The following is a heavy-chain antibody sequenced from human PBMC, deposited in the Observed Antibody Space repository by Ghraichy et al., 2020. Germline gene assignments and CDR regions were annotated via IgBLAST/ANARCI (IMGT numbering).Heavy chain of an antibody. CDR3: ARDSSSYNSYYYYMDV. CDR2: IYYSGSS. CDR1: GGSVSSGSDY. Sequence: SETLSLTCTVSGGSVSSGSDYWSWIRQPPGKGLEWIGYIYYSGSSNYNPSIKSRVTISIDTSKNQFSLRLSSVTAADTAVYYCARDSSSYNSYYYYMDVWGKGTTVTVSS. J-gene: IGHJ6*03. V-gene: IGHV4-61*01. D-gene: IGHD6-13*01.